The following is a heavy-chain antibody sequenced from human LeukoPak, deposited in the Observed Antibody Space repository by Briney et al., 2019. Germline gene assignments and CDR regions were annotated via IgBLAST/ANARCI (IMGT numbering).Heavy chain of an antibody. J-gene: IGHJ6*02. CDR1: GFTFSNNA. CDR2: ITHDGNHK. V-gene: IGHV3-30*04. Sequence: GGSLRLSCAASGFTFSNNAMHWVRQAPGKGLEWVAVITHDGNHKYNADSVKGRFTISRDNSKNTVYLQMNSLRAEDTAVYYCARDRAPSLGYYGMDVWGQGTTVTVSS. CDR3: ARDRAPSLGYYGMDV.